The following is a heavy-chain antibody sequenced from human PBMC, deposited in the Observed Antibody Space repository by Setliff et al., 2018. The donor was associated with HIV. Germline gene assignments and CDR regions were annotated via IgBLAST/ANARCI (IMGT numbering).Heavy chain of an antibody. CDR1: GGSISSEGYY. V-gene: IGHV4-31*03. D-gene: IGHD6-6*01. J-gene: IGHJ5*02. Sequence: TLSLTCTVSGGSISSEGYYWSWIRQHPGKGLEWIGYIYYSGNTYYSPSLKRRLTISVDTSKNQFSLKLRSVTAADTAVYYCVRAEYSSSSDWFAPWGQGALVTVS. CDR3: VRAEYSSSSDWFAP. CDR2: IYYSGNT.